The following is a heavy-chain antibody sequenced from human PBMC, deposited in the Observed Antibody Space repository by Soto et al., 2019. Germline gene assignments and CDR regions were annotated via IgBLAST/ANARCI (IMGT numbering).Heavy chain of an antibody. CDR1: GFTFSSYG. J-gene: IGHJ6*02. CDR3: ARDPNYYGSGRGMDV. CDR2: IWYDGSNK. D-gene: IGHD3-10*01. Sequence: QVQLVESGGGVVQPGRSLRLSCAASGFTFSSYGMHWVRQAPGKGLEWVAVIWYDGSNKYYADSVKGRFTISRDNSKNTLYLQMNCLRAEDTAVYYCARDPNYYGSGRGMDVWGQGTTVTVSS. V-gene: IGHV3-33*01.